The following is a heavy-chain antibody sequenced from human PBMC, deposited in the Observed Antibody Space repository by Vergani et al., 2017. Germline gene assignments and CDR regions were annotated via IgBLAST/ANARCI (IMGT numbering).Heavy chain of an antibody. Sequence: QVQLQESGPGLVKPSETLSLTCSVSGYSISRGYYWGWIRQPPGKGLEWIATVFHSGSAYYNSSLRRRVPISVETSKNQFSLRLTTLTAADTAVYYCARQFWVSQGVGAFETWGRGTEVSVSS. J-gene: IGHJ3*02. V-gene: IGHV4-38-2*02. D-gene: IGHD3-16*01. CDR2: VFHSGSA. CDR3: ARQFWVSQGVGAFET. CDR1: GYSISRGYY.